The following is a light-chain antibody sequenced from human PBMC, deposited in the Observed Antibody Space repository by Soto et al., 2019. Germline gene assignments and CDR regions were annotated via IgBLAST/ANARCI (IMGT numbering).Light chain of an antibody. CDR3: QQYDVSPQT. CDR1: RGLSDTN. Sequence: EIVLTQSPGTLSLSPGEGATLSCRASRGLSDTNLAWYQQKPGQAPSLLLYDSSRRAPGVPHRFSGSGSGTDFPLTISSGEPDDFAVYYCQQYDVSPQTFGRGSRVEMK. V-gene: IGKV3-20*01. CDR2: DSS. J-gene: IGKJ1*01.